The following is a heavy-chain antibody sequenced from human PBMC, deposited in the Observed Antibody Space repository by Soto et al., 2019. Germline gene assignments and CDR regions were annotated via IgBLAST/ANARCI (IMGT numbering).Heavy chain of an antibody. CDR1: QFTFNVYG. V-gene: IGHV3-23*01. J-gene: IGHJ5*02. CDR3: AKQHGAWPSNWLDA. Sequence: GSLRLSFTASQFTFNVYGMSWVRQAPGKGLEWVSSISVTGENSLYADSVRGRFTMSRDNSKDILYLQMNSLRVDDTAMYYCAKQHGAWPSNWLDAWGQGALVTVSS. CDR2: ISVTGENS.